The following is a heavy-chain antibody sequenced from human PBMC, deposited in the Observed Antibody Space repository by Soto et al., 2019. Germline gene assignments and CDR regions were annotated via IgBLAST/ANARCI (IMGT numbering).Heavy chain of an antibody. V-gene: IGHV1-8*01. D-gene: IGHD3-10*01. CDR2: MNPNSGNT. Sequence: QVQLVQSGAEVKKPGASVKVSCKASGYTFTSYDINWVRQATGQGLEWMGWMNPNSGNTGYAQKFQGRVTMTRNTSTSPAHMELSSLRSEDTAVYYCARAGTDFGHYYYGMDVWGQGTTVTVSS. CDR1: GYTFTSYD. CDR3: ARAGTDFGHYYYGMDV. J-gene: IGHJ6*02.